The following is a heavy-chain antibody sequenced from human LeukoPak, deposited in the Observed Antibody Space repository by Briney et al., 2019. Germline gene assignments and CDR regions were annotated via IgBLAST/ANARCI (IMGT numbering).Heavy chain of an antibody. CDR2: IIPILGIA. V-gene: IGHV1-69*02. J-gene: IGHJ5*02. CDR3: ARVAAVAGTPLRWFDP. Sequence: ASVKVSCKASGGTFSSYTISWVRQAPGQGLEWMGRIIPILGIANYAQKFRGRVTITADKSTSTAYMELSSLRSEDTAVYYCARVAAVAGTPLRWFDPWGQGTLVTVSS. D-gene: IGHD6-19*01. CDR1: GGTFSSYT.